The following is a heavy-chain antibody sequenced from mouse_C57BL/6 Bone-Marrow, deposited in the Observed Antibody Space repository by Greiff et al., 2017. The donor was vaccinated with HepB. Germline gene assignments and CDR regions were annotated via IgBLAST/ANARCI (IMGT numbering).Heavy chain of an antibody. D-gene: IGHD3-1*01. J-gene: IGHJ3*01. CDR3: ARRASRLSWFAY. Sequence: QVQLQQPGAEFVKPGASVKLSCKASGYTFTSYWMQWVKQRPGQGLEWIGEIDPSDSYINYNQKFKGKATLTVDTSSSTAYMQRSSLTSEDSAVYYGARRASRLSWFAYWGQGTLVTVSA. CDR2: IDPSDSYI. V-gene: IGHV1-50*01. CDR1: GYTFTSYW.